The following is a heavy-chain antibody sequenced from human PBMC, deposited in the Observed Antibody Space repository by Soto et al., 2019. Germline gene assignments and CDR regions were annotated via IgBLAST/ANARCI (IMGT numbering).Heavy chain of an antibody. CDR3: ARDLDTATYFDY. CDR1: GGSISSGNYC. D-gene: IGHD5-18*01. V-gene: IGHV4-30-4*01. J-gene: IGHJ4*01. CDR2: IHYSGSS. Sequence: SETLSLTCTVSGGSISSGNYCWSWIRQPPGKGLEWIGFIHYSGSSYYNPSLKSRVTISVDTSKNQFSLKLDSVTAADTAVYYCARDLDTATYFDYWDHGTLVTVSS.